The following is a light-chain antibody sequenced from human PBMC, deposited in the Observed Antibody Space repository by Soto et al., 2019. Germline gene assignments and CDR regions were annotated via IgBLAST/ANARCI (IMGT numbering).Light chain of an antibody. CDR1: QSISNH. V-gene: IGKV1-39*01. J-gene: IGKJ3*01. CDR3: QQSYTIPT. CDR2: GAS. Sequence: DIPMTQSPSSLSASVGDGVTITCRASQSISNHVNWYQQKPGKAPKLLISGASSLQGGVPSRFSGTGSGTDFTITISGLQPEDFATYSCQQSYTIPTFGPGTTVDVK.